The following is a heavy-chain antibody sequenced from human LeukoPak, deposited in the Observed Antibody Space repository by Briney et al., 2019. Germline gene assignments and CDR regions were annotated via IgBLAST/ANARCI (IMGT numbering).Heavy chain of an antibody. D-gene: IGHD4-17*01. Sequence: SETLSLTCTVSGGSISSYYWSWIRQPPGKGLEWIGYIYYSGSTNYNPSLKSRVTISVDTSKNQFSLKLSSVTAADTAVYYCARHSSYGDRNWFDPWGQGTLVTVSS. CDR2: IYYSGST. CDR1: GGSISSYY. V-gene: IGHV4-59*08. CDR3: ARHSSYGDRNWFDP. J-gene: IGHJ5*02.